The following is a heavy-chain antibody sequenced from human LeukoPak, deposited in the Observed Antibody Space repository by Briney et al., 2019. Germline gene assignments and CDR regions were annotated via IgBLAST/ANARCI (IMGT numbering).Heavy chain of an antibody. J-gene: IGHJ4*02. Sequence: ASVKVSCKASGYTFTGYYMHWVRQAPGQGLEWMGWINPNSGGTNYAQKLQGRVTMTRNTSIRTAYMELSSLRSEDTAVYYCARGGVDGSGSYYFGSDNWGQGTLVTVSS. D-gene: IGHD3-10*01. CDR1: GYTFTGYY. CDR3: ARGGVDGSGSYYFGSDN. CDR2: INPNSGGT. V-gene: IGHV1-2*02.